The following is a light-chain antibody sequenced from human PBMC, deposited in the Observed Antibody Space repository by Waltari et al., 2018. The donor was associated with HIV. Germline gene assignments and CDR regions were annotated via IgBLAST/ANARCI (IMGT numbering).Light chain of an antibody. CDR1: SSAVGVSDY. J-gene: IGLJ3*02. V-gene: IGLV2-14*01. Sequence: QSALTQPASVSGSPAQSITISCPGTSSAVGVSDYVSWYQQHPGKAPKLMIFEVSYRPSGVSSRFSGSKSGNTASLTISGLRAEDEADYYCSSYTTSSTLVVFGGGTRLTVL. CDR2: EVS. CDR3: SSYTTSSTLVV.